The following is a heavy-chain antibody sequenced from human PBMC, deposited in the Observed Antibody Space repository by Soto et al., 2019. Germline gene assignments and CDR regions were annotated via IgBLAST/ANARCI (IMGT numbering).Heavy chain of an antibody. J-gene: IGHJ5*02. Sequence: QVQLQESGPGLVKPSETLSLTCTVSGGSISSYYWSWIRQPPGKGLEWIGYIYYSGSTNYNPSLKSRVTISADTSNNQFYLKLSSVTAADTAVYYCARDAYKSGYYWFDPWGQGTLVTVSS. CDR2: IYYSGST. V-gene: IGHV4-59*01. CDR1: GGSISSYY. D-gene: IGHD3-3*01. CDR3: ARDAYKSGYYWFDP.